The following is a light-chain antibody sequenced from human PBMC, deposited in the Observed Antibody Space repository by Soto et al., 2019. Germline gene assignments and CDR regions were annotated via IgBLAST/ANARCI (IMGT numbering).Light chain of an antibody. CDR2: GTS. J-gene: IGKJ2*01. CDR1: QTVSSTY. V-gene: IGKV3-20*01. CDR3: QLYGSSPLYS. Sequence: EIVLTQSPGTLSLSPGERATLSCRTSQTVSSTYLAWYQQKRGQAPRLLIYGTSNRATGIPDRFSGSGSGTAFTLTIVRLEPEDFAVYHCQLYGSSPLYSFAQGTELEIK.